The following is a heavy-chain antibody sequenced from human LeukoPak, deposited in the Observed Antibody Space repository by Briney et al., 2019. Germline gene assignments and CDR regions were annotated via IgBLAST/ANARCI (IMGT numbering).Heavy chain of an antibody. CDR1: GFTFSRYA. CDR3: AIEYNWNRLGY. Sequence: GGSLRLSCAASGFTFSRYAMSWARQAPGRGVEWVSAISGSGGRTYYAHSVKGRFIISSDKYQNTLYLQMNSLRAEDTAVFFCAIEYNWNRLGYWGQGTLVTVSS. CDR2: ISGSGGRT. D-gene: IGHD1-20*01. J-gene: IGHJ4*02. V-gene: IGHV3-23*01.